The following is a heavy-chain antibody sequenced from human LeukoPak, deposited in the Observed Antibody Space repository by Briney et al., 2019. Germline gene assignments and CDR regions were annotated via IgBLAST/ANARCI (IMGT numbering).Heavy chain of an antibody. CDR1: GYTFTSYG. J-gene: IGHJ4*02. CDR2: ISAYNGNT. CDR3: ARALSVVILFDY. V-gene: IGHV1-18*01. Sequence: ASVTVSFTASGYTFTSYGISWVRQAPGQGLEWMGWISAYNGNTNYAQKLQGRVTMTTDTSTSTAYMELRSLRSDDTAVYYCARALSVVILFDYWGQGTLVTVSS. D-gene: IGHD3-22*01.